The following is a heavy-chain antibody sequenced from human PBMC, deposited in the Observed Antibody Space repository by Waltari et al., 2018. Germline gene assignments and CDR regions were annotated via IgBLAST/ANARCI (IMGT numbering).Heavy chain of an antibody. Sequence: QVQLVQSGAEVKKPGSSVKVSCKASGGTFSSYAISWVRQAPGQGLEWMGRIIPIVGTANYEQKCQGRVTITADKNTSTAYMELSSVRSEDTAVYYCARGGGGSSWDHWFDPWGQGTLVTVSS. CDR2: IIPIVGTA. CDR1: GGTFSSYA. J-gene: IGHJ5*02. D-gene: IGHD6-13*01. V-gene: IGHV1-69*08. CDR3: ARGGGGSSWDHWFDP.